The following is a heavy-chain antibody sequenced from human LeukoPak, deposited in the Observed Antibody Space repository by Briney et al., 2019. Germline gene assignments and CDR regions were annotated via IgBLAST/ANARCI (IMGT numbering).Heavy chain of an antibody. Sequence: SETLSLTCTVSGGSISSANSYWNWIRQPAGKGLEWIGRIYTSGSSNYNPSLKSRVTISVDTSKNQFSLRLSSVTAEDTAVYYCARASGYSGYDLGAYYYFYMDVWGKGTTVTVSS. CDR3: ARASGYSGYDLGAYYYFYMDV. D-gene: IGHD5-12*01. CDR2: IYTSGSS. J-gene: IGHJ6*03. V-gene: IGHV4-61*02. CDR1: GGSISSANSY.